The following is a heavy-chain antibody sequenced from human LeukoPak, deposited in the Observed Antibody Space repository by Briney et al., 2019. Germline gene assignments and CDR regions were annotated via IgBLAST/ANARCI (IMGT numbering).Heavy chain of an antibody. D-gene: IGHD6-6*01. V-gene: IGHV4-39*07. J-gene: IGHJ4*02. CDR1: GGSISSSSYY. CDR3: ARVEYSRQVDY. Sequence: SETLSLTCTVSGGSISSSSYYWGWIRQPPGKGLEWIGSIYYSGRTYYNPSLKSRATISVDTSKNQFSLRLSSVTAADTAVYYCARVEYSRQVDYWGQGTLVTVSS. CDR2: IYYSGRT.